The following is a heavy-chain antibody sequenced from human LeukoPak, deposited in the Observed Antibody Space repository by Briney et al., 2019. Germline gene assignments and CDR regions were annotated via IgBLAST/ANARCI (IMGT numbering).Heavy chain of an antibody. CDR1: GYTFTSYA. V-gene: IGHV7-4-1*02. CDR2: INTNTGNP. Sequence: ASVKVSCKASGYTFTSYAMNWVRQAPGQGLEWMGWINTNTGNPTYAQGFTGRFVFSLDTSASTAYLQISSLKAEDTAVYYCARDACTNGVCLFDYWGQGTLVTVSS. D-gene: IGHD2-8*01. CDR3: ARDACTNGVCLFDY. J-gene: IGHJ4*02.